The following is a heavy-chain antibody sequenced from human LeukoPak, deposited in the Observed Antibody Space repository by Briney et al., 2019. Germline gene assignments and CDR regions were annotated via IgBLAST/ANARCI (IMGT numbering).Heavy chain of an antibody. Sequence: KTSETLSLTCVVSGGSTSSGGNSWSWIRQPPGKGLEWIGYIYHSGSTYYNPSLMSRVTISVDRSKNQFSLKLSSVTAADTAVYYCARDRYYYDSSGSFHGGYNYYGMDVWGQGTTVTVSS. D-gene: IGHD3-22*01. CDR2: IYHSGST. CDR1: GGSTSSGGNS. J-gene: IGHJ6*02. CDR3: ARDRYYYDSSGSFHGGYNYYGMDV. V-gene: IGHV4-30-2*01.